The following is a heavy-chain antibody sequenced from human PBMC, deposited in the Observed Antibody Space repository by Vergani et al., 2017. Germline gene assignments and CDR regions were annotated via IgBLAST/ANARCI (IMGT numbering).Heavy chain of an antibody. V-gene: IGHV1-69*01. CDR2: IIPIFGTA. D-gene: IGHD3-3*01. CDR3: AGPTYDFWSGYYDPGYYYYMDV. Sequence: QVQLVQSGAEVKKPGSSVKVSCKASGGTFSSYAISWVRQAPGQGLEWMGGIIPIFGTANYAQKFQGRVTITADESTSTACMELRSLRSEDTAVYYCAGPTYDFWSGYYDPGYYYYMDVWGKGTTVTVSS. J-gene: IGHJ6*03. CDR1: GGTFSSYA.